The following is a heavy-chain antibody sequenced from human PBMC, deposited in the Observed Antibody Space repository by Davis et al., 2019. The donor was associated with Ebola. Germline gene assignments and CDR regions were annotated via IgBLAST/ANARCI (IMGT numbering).Heavy chain of an antibody. V-gene: IGHV3-21*04. Sequence: GESLKISCAASGFTFSSYSMNWVRQAPGKGLEWVSSISSGSTIYYADSVKGRFTISRDNAKNSLYLQMNSLRAEDTAVYYCARGLELRNYYYYGMDVWGQGTTVTVSS. J-gene: IGHJ6*02. D-gene: IGHD1-7*01. CDR3: ARGLELRNYYYYGMDV. CDR1: GFTFSSYS. CDR2: ISSGSTI.